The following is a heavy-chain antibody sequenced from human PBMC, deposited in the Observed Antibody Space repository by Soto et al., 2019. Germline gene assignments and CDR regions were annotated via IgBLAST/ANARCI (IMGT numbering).Heavy chain of an antibody. Sequence: SETLSLTCTVSGGSISSGGYYWSWIRQHPGKGLEWIGYIYYSGSTYYNPSLRSRVSISVDMSKNQFSLRLTSVTAADTAVYYCARGGSSDWQVALDIWGQGTMVTVSS. CDR1: GGSISSGGYY. CDR3: ARGGSSDWQVALDI. V-gene: IGHV4-31*03. CDR2: IYYSGST. J-gene: IGHJ3*02. D-gene: IGHD6-19*01.